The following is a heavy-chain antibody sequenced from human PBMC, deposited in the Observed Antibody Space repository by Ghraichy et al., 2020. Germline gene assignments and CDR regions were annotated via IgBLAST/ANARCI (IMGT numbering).Heavy chain of an antibody. CDR3: ARHTNSRFFASYYYSMDV. CDR2: IIPLFATA. J-gene: IGHJ6*03. CDR1: GGTFRSYA. V-gene: IGHV1-69*13. Sequence: SVKVSCKASGGTFRSYAINWVRQAPGQGLEWMGRIIPLFATANYAQQFQGRVTITADESTSTAYMELSSLRSEDTAIYYCARHTNSRFFASYYYSMDVWGKGTTVTVSS. D-gene: IGHD1-1*01.